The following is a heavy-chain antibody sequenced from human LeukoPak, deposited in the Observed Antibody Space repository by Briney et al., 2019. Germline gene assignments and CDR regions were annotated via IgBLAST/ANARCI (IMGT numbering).Heavy chain of an antibody. CDR2: IYSSGST. D-gene: IGHD5-24*01. V-gene: IGHV4-59*11. Sequence: SETLSLTCTVSGGSISSHYWSWIRQPPGKGLEWIGYIYSSGSTNYFYNPSLKSRVTISVDTSKNQFSLKLSSVTAADTAVYYCARGRDGYAYWSQGTLVTVSS. CDR1: GGSISSHY. J-gene: IGHJ4*02. CDR3: ARGRDGYAY.